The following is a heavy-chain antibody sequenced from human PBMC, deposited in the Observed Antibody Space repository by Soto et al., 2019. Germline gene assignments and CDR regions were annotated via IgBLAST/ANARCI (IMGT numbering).Heavy chain of an antibody. CDR3: ARGNKAIDWFDP. CDR1: GGTFSSYT. V-gene: IGHV1-69*02. J-gene: IGHJ5*02. Sequence: QVQLVQSGAEVKKPGSSVKVSCTASGGTFSSYTISWVRQAPGQGLEWMGRIIPILGIANYAQKFQGRVTITADKSTSTAYMELSSLRSEDTAVYYCARGNKAIDWFDPWGQGTLVTVSS. D-gene: IGHD2-21*01. CDR2: IIPILGIA.